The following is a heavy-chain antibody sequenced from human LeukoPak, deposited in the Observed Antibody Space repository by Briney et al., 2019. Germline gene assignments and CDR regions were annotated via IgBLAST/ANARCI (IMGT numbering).Heavy chain of an antibody. CDR1: GYTFTGYY. V-gene: IGHV1-2*02. D-gene: IGHD2-15*01. CDR3: ARAYCSGATCYYYFDY. Sequence: ASVKVSCKASGYTFTGYYMHWVRQAPGQGLEWMGWINPNSGVTNYAQKFQGRVTMTRDTSISTAYMELSSLRSDDTAVYYCARAYCSGATCYYYFDYWGQGTLVTVSS. CDR2: INPNSGVT. J-gene: IGHJ4*02.